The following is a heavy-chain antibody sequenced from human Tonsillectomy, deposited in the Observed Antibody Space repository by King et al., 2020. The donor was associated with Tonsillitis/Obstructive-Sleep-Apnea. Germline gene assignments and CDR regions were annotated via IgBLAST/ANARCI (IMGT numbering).Heavy chain of an antibody. CDR2: ISGSGGST. J-gene: IGHJ4*02. D-gene: IGHD3-9*01. Sequence: VQLVESGGGLVQPGGSLRLSCAASGFTFSSYAMSWVRQAPGKGLEWVSAISGSGGSTYYADSVKGRFTISRDNSKNTLYLQMNSLRAEDTAVYYCAKDHRPREILTGYYSSAYLGQGTLVTVSS. V-gene: IGHV3-23*04. CDR3: AKDHRPREILTGYYSSAY. CDR1: GFTFSSYA.